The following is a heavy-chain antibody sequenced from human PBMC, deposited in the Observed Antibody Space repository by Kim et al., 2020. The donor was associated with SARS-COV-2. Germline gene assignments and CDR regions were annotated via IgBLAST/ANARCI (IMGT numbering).Heavy chain of an antibody. D-gene: IGHD2-8*01. V-gene: IGHV3-30*07. CDR3: ARVLVFYYYGMDV. J-gene: IGHJ6*02. Sequence: AESVQGRFTISRDHSKKVRYLQMNSLRAEDTAVYYCARVLVFYYYGMDVWGQGTTVTVSS.